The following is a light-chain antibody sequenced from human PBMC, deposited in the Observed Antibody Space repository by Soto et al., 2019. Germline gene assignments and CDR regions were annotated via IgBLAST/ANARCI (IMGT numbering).Light chain of an antibody. CDR2: GAS. V-gene: IGKV3-20*01. J-gene: IGKJ5*01. CDR1: ERISSVY. CDR3: QQYGGSPRIT. Sequence: IVLTQSPCTLSLSPGERATLSCRASERISSVYLAWYQQRPGQPPSLLIYGASNRATGIPDRFSGSGSGTDFSLIINRLEPEDVAIYYCQQYGGSPRITFGQGTRLEIK.